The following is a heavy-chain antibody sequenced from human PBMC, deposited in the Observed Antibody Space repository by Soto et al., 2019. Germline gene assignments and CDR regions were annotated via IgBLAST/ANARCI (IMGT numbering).Heavy chain of an antibody. CDR2: IRSKANSYAT. CDR1: GFTFSGSA. V-gene: IGHV3-73*01. J-gene: IGHJ6*03. D-gene: IGHD5-12*01. Sequence: PGGSLRLSCAASGFTFSGSAMHWVRQASGKGLEWVGRIRSKANSYATAYAASVKGRFTISRDDSKNTAYLQMNSLKTEDTAVYYCTRQKGYSGYDYTYYYYYYMDVWGKGTTVTVSS. CDR3: TRQKGYSGYDYTYYYYYYMDV.